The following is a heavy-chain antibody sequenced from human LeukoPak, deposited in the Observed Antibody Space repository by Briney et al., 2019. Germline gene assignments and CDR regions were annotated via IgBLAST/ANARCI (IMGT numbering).Heavy chain of an antibody. D-gene: IGHD3-10*01. J-gene: IGHJ5*02. CDR2: LNHGGTT. Sequence: SETLSRTGAVYGGSFSGYYWIRIRQPPGNGLEWSVELNHGGTTNYNPSLKSRGTRSVDTSKNQFSLKLSSVTAADTAVYYCARGGRAMVRGVIIIGLDPGGQGTLVTVSS. CDR1: GGSFSGYY. CDR3: ARGGRAMVRGVIIIGLDP. V-gene: IGHV4-34*01.